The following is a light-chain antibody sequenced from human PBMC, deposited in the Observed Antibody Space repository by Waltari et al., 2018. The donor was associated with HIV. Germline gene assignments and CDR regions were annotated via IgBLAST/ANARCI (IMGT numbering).Light chain of an antibody. CDR3: SSYTSSTTRV. J-gene: IGLJ3*02. Sequence: QSALTQPASVSTSLGQSITISCTGTSSDIGGYNYVSWYQQHPGKAPKLMIYDVTNRPSGISNRFSGSKSGNTASLTISGLQPEDEADYYCSSYTSSTTRVFGGGTNLTVL. V-gene: IGLV2-14*03. CDR1: SSDIGGYNY. CDR2: DVT.